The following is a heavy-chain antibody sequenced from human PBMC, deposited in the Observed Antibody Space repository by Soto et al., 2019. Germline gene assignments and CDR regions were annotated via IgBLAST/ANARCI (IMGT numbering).Heavy chain of an antibody. CDR1: GFTFSSYT. V-gene: IGHV3-30-3*01. D-gene: IGHD3-9*01. J-gene: IGHJ4*02. CDR3: ARSLGYDNYSFDY. Sequence: QVQLVKSGGGVVQPGRSLRVSCAASGFTFSSYTMHWVRQAPGKGLEWVSLISYDASNKYYADSVKGRFTISRDNSKNALLYLQMNSLRAEDKAVYYCARSLGYDNYSFDYWGQGTLVTVSS. CDR2: ISYDASNK.